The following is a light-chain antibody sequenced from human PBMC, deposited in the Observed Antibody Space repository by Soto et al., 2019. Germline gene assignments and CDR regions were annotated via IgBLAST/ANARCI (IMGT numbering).Light chain of an antibody. J-gene: IGLJ3*02. CDR2: SNN. CDR3: AAWDDSLDGPV. CDR1: SSNIGSNT. V-gene: IGLV1-44*01. Sequence: QSVLTQPPSASGAPGQRVTISCSGSSSNIGSNTVNWYQQFPGTAPRVLMYSNNQRPSGVPDRFSGSKSGTSVFLAISGLQSDDEADYSCAAWDDSLDGPVFGGGTKVTVL.